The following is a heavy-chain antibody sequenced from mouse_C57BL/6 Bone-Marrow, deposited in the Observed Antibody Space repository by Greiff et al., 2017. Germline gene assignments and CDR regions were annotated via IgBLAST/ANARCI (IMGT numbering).Heavy chain of an antibody. D-gene: IGHD2-5*01. CDR2: IWSGGST. CDR1: GFSLTSYG. V-gene: IGHV2-2*01. CDR3: ASYSNYGWFAY. Sequence: QVQLQQSGPGLVQPSQSLSITCTVSGFSLTSYGVHWVRQSPGKGLEWLGVIWSGGSTDSNAAFISRLSISKDNSKSQVFFKMNSLQADDTAIYYCASYSNYGWFAYWGQGTLVTVSA. J-gene: IGHJ3*01.